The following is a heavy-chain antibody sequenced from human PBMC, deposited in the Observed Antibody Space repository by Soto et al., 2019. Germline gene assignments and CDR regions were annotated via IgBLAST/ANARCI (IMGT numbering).Heavy chain of an antibody. J-gene: IGHJ4*02. CDR1: GYTFTSYY. D-gene: IGHD2-21*02. Sequence: ASVKVSCKASGYTFTSYYMHWVRQAPGQGLEWTGIINPSGGSTSYAQKFQGRVTMTRDTSTSTVYMELSSLRSEDTAVYYCARDSGVTESDYWGQGTLVTVSS. CDR3: ARDSGVTESDY. V-gene: IGHV1-46*01. CDR2: INPSGGST.